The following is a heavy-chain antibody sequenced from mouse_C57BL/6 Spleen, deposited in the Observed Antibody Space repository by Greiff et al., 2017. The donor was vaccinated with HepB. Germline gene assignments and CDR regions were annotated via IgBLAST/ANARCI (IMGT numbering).Heavy chain of an antibody. J-gene: IGHJ2*01. D-gene: IGHD1-1*01. CDR1: GYTFTSYW. CDR2: IDPSDSET. CDR3: ARIHYYGSSRGYFDY. Sequence: VQLQQPGAELVRPGSSVKLSCKASGYTFTSYWMHWVKQRPIQGLEWIGNIDPSDSETHYNQKFKDKATLTVDKSSSTAYMQLSSLTSEDSAVYYCARIHYYGSSRGYFDYWGQGTTLTVSS. V-gene: IGHV1-52*01.